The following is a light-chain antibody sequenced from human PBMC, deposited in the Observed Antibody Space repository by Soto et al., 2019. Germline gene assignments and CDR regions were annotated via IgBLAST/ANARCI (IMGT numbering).Light chain of an antibody. J-gene: IGKJ1*01. V-gene: IGKV3-20*01. CDR2: GAS. CDR3: QQYGGSPRT. Sequence: GTLSLSPGERATLSCRASQSVSNNYLAWYQQKPGQAPRLLIHGASNRATGIPDRFSGSGSGTDFTLTITRLEPEDFAVYYCQQYGGSPRTFGQGTKVDIK. CDR1: QSVSNNY.